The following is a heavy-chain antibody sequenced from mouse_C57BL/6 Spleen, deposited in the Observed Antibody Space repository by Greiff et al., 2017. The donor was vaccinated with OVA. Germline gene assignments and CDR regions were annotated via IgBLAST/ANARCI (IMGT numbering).Heavy chain of an antibody. D-gene: IGHD2-4*01. CDR1: GYTFTSYW. V-gene: IGHV1-7*01. CDR3: ATANDYDRGAFDY. CDR2: INPSSGYT. J-gene: IGHJ2*01. Sequence: QVQLKQSGAELAKPGASVKLSCKASGYTFTSYWMHWVKQRPGQGLEWIGYINPSSGYTTYNQKFKDKATFTADKSSSTSYMQLSSLTYEYAAVYYCATANDYDRGAFDYWGQGTTLTVSS.